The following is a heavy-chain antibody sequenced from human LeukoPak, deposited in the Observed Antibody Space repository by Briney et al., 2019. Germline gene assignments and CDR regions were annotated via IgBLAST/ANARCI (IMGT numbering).Heavy chain of an antibody. V-gene: IGHV3-64*01. D-gene: IGHD2-21*01. CDR3: ARVAIPYYYYYYMDV. J-gene: IGHJ6*03. CDR1: GFTFSSYA. Sequence: GGSLGLSCAASGFTFSSYAMHWVRQAPGKGLEYVSAISSNGGSTYYANSVKGRFTISRDNSKNTLYLQMGSLRAEDMAVYYCARVAIPYYYYYYMDVWGKGTTVTVSS. CDR2: ISSNGGST.